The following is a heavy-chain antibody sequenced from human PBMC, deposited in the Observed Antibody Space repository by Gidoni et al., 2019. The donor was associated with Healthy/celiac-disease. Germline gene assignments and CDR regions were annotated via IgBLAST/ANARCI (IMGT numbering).Heavy chain of an antibody. CDR2: INHSGST. V-gene: IGHV4-34*01. CDR1: GGSFSGYY. CDR3: ARNRMRYCSSTSCYGVGLGNWFDP. Sequence: QVQLQQWGAGLLKPSETLSLTCAVYGGSFSGYYWSWIRQPPGKGLEWIGEINHSGSTNYNPSLKSRVTISVDTSKNQFSLKLSSVTAADTAVYYCARNRMRYCSSTSCYGVGLGNWFDPWGQGTLVTVSS. J-gene: IGHJ5*02. D-gene: IGHD2-2*01.